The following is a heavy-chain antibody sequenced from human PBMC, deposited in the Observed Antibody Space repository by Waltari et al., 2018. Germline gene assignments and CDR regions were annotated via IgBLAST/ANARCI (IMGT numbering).Heavy chain of an antibody. CDR2: LRGEGTET. Sequence: EVQLVESGGGLVQPGGSLRLSCAASGFRFSSYWMHWVRQVPGKGPVSASLLRGEGTETYYAESVTGRFAVARDNAKNTLYLQMNNLRAEDTAIYYCVRASYNGAYARGYYYYGLDVWGPGTTVTVTS. CDR3: VRASYNGAYARGYYYYGLDV. CDR1: GFRFSSYW. D-gene: IGHD3-22*01. V-gene: IGHV3-74*01. J-gene: IGHJ6*02.